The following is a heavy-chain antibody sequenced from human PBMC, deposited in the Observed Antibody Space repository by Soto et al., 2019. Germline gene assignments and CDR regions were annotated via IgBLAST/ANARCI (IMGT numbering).Heavy chain of an antibody. D-gene: IGHD2-2*01. J-gene: IGHJ4*02. CDR2: ISSASSTI. CDR1: GFTFSSYS. CDR3: TRGARGAAAPNLFDF. V-gene: IGHV3-48*02. Sequence: GGSLRLSCAASGFTFSSYSMNWVRLAPGKGLEWVSYISSASSTIYYADSVKGRLTSSRDNAKNSPYLQRHSLRDEDTAVYYCTRGARGAAAPNLFDFWGQGTLVTVSS.